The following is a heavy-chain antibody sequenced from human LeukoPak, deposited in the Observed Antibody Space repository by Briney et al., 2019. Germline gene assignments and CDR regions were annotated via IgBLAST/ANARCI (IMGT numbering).Heavy chain of an antibody. CDR3: ARGDIVVVPAAMPPDY. D-gene: IGHD2-2*01. Sequence: GASVKVSCKASGYTFTSYGISWVRQAPGQGLEWMGRISAYNGNTNYAQKLQGRVTMTTDTSTSTAYMELRSLRSDDTAVYYCARGDIVVVPAAMPPDYWGQGTLVTVSS. J-gene: IGHJ4*02. CDR1: GYTFTSYG. V-gene: IGHV1-18*01. CDR2: ISAYNGNT.